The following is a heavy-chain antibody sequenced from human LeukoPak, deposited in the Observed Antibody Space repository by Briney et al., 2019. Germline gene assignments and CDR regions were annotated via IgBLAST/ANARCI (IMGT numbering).Heavy chain of an antibody. CDR2: ISGSGGST. CDR1: GFTVSSNY. J-gene: IGHJ4*02. Sequence: PGGSLRLSCAASGFTVSSNYMSWVRQAPGKGLEWVSAISGSGGSTYYADSVKGRFTISRDNSKNTLYLQMNSLRAEDTAVYYCAKGLGGYCSSTSCYWDFDYWGQGTLVTVSS. CDR3: AKGLGGYCSSTSCYWDFDY. D-gene: IGHD2-2*01. V-gene: IGHV3-23*01.